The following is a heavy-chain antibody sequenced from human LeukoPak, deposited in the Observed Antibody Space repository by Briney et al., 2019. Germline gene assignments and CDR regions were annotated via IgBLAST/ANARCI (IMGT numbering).Heavy chain of an antibody. V-gene: IGHV3-21*01. CDR1: GFTFSTCS. Sequence: GGSLRLSCAASGFTFSTCSMNWVRRAPGKGLEWVSSIGGNSKYIYYADSVKGRFTTSRDNAENSLYLQMNSLRAEDTAVYYCARGPDIVVIPIVDDAFDIWGQGTMVTVSS. CDR3: ARGPDIVVIPIVDDAFDI. D-gene: IGHD2-2*01. CDR2: IGGNSKYI. J-gene: IGHJ3*02.